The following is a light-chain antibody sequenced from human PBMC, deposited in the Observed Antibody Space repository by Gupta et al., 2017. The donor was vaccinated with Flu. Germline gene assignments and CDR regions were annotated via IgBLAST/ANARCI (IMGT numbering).Light chain of an antibody. CDR3: QQRSTWWT. V-gene: IGKV3-11*01. CDR1: QSVRGY. CDR2: DAS. Sequence: PGEMATLSCRASQSVRGYLAWYQQKPGQAPRLLIYDASNRATGIPAMFSGSGSGTDYTLTISSLEPEDVAVYYCQQRSTWWTFGQGTKVEIK. J-gene: IGKJ1*01.